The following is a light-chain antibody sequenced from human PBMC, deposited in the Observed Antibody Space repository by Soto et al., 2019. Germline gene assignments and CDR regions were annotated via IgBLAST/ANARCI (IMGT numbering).Light chain of an antibody. CDR3: QQDNSYPYT. CDR1: QSVKSW. V-gene: IGKV1-5*03. J-gene: IGKJ2*01. Sequence: DIQMTQSPSTLSASVGDRVTITCRASQSVKSWLAWYQQKPGKAPKLLIYKASSLQTGVPSRFSGSGSGTVFTLTISSLQPDDSATYYCQQDNSYPYTFGQGTRLEVK. CDR2: KAS.